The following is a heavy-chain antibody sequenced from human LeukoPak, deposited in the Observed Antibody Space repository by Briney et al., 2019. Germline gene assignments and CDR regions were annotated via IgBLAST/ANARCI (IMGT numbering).Heavy chain of an antibody. CDR3: ARGVEYYYGYGPESSFDY. Sequence: GALVKVSCKASGYTFTSYDINWVRQATGQGLEWMGWMNPNSGNTGYAQKFQGRVTMTRNTSISTAYMELSSLRSEDTAVYYCARGVEYYYGYGPESSFDYWGQGTLVTVSS. D-gene: IGHD3-10*01. V-gene: IGHV1-8*01. J-gene: IGHJ4*02. CDR2: MNPNSGNT. CDR1: GYTFTSYD.